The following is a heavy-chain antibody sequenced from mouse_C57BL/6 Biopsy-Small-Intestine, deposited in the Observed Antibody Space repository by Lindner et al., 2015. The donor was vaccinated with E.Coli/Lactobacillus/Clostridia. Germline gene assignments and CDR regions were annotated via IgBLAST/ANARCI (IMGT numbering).Heavy chain of an antibody. J-gene: IGHJ1*01. V-gene: IGHV1-81*01. CDR3: ARQDSSGDELDYYYHGMDV. CDR2: IIPIFGTA. D-gene: IGHD2-1*01. CDR1: GGTFSSYG. Sequence: SVKVSCKASGGTFSSYGISWVREAPGQGLEWMGGIIPIFGTANYAQKFQGRVTITADESTGTAYMELSSLRSEDTAVYYCARQDSSGDELDYYYHGMDVWGQGTTVTVSS.